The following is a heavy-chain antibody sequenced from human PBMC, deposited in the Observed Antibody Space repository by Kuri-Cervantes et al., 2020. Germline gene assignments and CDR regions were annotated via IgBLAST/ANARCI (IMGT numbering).Heavy chain of an antibody. CDR3: AKAGSGITMIVVVITGDYFDY. V-gene: IGHV3-30*02. Sequence: GGSLRLSCAASGFTFSSYSMNWVRQAPGKGLEWVTFIRHDGVNPYYADPVKGRFTISRDNSKNTLYLQMNSLRAEDTAVYYCAKAGSGITMIVVVITGDYFDYWGQGTLVTVSS. CDR1: GFTFSSYS. J-gene: IGHJ4*02. D-gene: IGHD3-22*01. CDR2: IRHDGVNP.